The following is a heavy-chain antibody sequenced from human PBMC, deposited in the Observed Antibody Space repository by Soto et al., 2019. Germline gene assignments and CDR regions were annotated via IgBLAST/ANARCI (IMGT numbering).Heavy chain of an antibody. CDR3: VRATYFSDSSGYTRCFDY. CDR2: IDSKIDADKT. D-gene: IGHD3-22*01. J-gene: IGHJ4*02. Sequence: EVQLVESGGGLVKPGGSLRLSCTASGFTFNKAYMNWVRQAPGQGLEWVGQIDSKIDADKTDLAAPVKGRFTLSRDESKNSVYLQMNSLKTEDTAVYYCVRATYFSDSSGYTRCFDYWGQGTLVTVSS. CDR1: GFTFNKAY. V-gene: IGHV3-15*04.